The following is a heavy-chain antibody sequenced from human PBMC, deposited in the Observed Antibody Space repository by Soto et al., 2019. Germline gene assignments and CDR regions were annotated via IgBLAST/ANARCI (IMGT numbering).Heavy chain of an antibody. CDR3: ARYHPRLWFDY. V-gene: IGHV3-66*01. Sequence: EVQLVESGGGLVQPGGSLRLSCAASGFTVSSNYMSWVRQAPGKGLEWVSVIYSGGSTYYADSVKGRFTISRDNSTNTLYLQMTSMRAEDTAVYYCARYHPRLWFDYWGKGTLVTVSS. CDR1: GFTVSSNY. D-gene: IGHD3-16*01. J-gene: IGHJ4*02. CDR2: IYSGGST.